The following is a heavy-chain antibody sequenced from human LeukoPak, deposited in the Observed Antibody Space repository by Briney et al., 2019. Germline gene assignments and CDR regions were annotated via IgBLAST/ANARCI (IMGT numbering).Heavy chain of an antibody. J-gene: IGHJ3*02. CDR3: AKGLYSSSWLGAFDI. Sequence: PGGSLRLSCAASGFTFSSYAMSWVRQAPGKGLEWVSAISGSVVSTYYADSVKGRFTISRDNSKNTLYLQMNSLRAEDTAVYYCAKGLYSSSWLGAFDIWGQGTMVTVSS. CDR1: GFTFSSYA. V-gene: IGHV3-23*01. CDR2: ISGSVVST. D-gene: IGHD6-13*01.